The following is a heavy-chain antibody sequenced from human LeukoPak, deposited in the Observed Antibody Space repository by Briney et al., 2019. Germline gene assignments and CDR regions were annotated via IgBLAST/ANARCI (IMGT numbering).Heavy chain of an antibody. CDR1: GASIRSYH. Sequence: SETLSLTCTLSGASIRSYHWNWIRQPPAKGLEWIGFVFHTGNTEYNPSLKSRVTISLDTSRNQFTLNLTSVTAADTAMYYCARPGRGDAFDIWGQGAKVTVSS. CDR3: ARPGRGDAFDI. V-gene: IGHV4-59*01. J-gene: IGHJ3*02. CDR2: VFHTGNT.